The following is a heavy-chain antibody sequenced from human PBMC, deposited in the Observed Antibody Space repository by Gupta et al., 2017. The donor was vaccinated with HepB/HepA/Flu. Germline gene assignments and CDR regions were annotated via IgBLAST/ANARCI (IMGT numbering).Heavy chain of an antibody. CDR2: IYCSGST. Sequence: IGSIYCSGSTYYNPSLKSRVTISVDTSKNQFSLKLSSVTAADTAVYYCARHESGSYFVPYYFDYWGQGTLVTVSS. CDR3: ARHESGSYFVPYYFDY. V-gene: IGHV4-39*01. J-gene: IGHJ4*02. D-gene: IGHD1-26*01.